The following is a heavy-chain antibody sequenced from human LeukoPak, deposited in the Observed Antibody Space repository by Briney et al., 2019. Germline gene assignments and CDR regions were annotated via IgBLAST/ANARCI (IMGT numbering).Heavy chain of an antibody. CDR1: GYTFTSYG. D-gene: IGHD3-10*01. V-gene: IGHV1-18*01. Sequence: ASVKVSCKASGYTFTSYGISWVRQAPGQGLEWMGWISAYNGNTNYAQKFQGRVTMTRNTSISTAYMELSSLRSEDTAVYHCARGRIGELHDYWGQGTLVTVSS. CDR3: ARGRIGELHDY. J-gene: IGHJ4*02. CDR2: ISAYNGNT.